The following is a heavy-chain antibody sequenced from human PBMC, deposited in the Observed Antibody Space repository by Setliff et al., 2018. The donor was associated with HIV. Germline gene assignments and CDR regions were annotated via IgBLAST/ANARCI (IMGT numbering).Heavy chain of an antibody. CDR2: ISAYNGNT. D-gene: IGHD3-22*01. CDR1: GSTFTNYG. J-gene: IGHJ3*01. V-gene: IGHV1-18*01. CDR3: ARDSSSCWFYDSSGYGDPFDV. Sequence: ASVKVSCQASGSTFTNYGIKWVRQAPGQGLEWMGWISAYNGNTNYAQRLQGRVSMTTDTSTSTAYLELSRLRSDATAVFYCARDSSSCWFYDSSGYGDPFDVGGQGTMVNVSS.